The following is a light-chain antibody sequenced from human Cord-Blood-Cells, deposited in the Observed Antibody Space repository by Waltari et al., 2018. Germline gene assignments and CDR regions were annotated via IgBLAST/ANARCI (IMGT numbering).Light chain of an antibody. CDR3: SSYTSSSTWV. CDR2: DVS. V-gene: IGLV2-14*01. Sequence: QSALTQPASVSGSPGQSITISCTATRSDVGGYNYVPWYQQHPGKAPKLMIYDVSNRPSGVSNRFSGSKSGNTASLTISGLQAEDEADYYCSSYTSSSTWVFGGGTKLTVL. CDR1: RSDVGGYNY. J-gene: IGLJ3*02.